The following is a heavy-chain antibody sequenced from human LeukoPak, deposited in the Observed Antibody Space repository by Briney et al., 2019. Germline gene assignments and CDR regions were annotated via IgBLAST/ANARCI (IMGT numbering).Heavy chain of an antibody. V-gene: IGHV3-21*04. CDR2: ISSSTSYI. CDR1: GFTFSSYS. J-gene: IGHJ4*02. D-gene: IGHD3-10*01. Sequence: GGSLRLSGAASGFTFSSYSMNWVRQAPGKGLEWVSSISSSTSYIYYADSVKGRFTISRDNAKNSLYLQMNSLRAEDTALYYCAKDSGTGIDYWGQGTLVTVSS. CDR3: AKDSGTGIDY.